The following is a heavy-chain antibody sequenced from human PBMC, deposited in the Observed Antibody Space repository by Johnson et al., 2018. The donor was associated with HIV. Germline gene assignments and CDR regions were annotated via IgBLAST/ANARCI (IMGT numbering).Heavy chain of an antibody. D-gene: IGHD6-13*01. J-gene: IGHJ3*02. CDR1: KFTFSSYP. CDR3: ARGVKQQLSVVDAFDI. V-gene: IGHV3-30*04. Sequence: QMQLVESGGGVVQPGRSLRLSCAASKFTFSSYPMHWVRQAPGKGLEWVALISYDGTNKYYADSAKGRFTISRDNSRNTLFLQMNSLRVEDTAAYYCARGVKQQLSVVDAFDIWGQGTKVTVSS. CDR2: ISYDGTNK.